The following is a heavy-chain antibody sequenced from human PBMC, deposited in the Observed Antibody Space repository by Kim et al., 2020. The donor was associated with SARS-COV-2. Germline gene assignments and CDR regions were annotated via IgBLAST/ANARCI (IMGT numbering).Heavy chain of an antibody. V-gene: IGHV3-30*03. Sequence: GGSLRLSCAASGFTIRKYGMHWVRQPPGKGLEWVAVISYDGNHKYYADSVKGRFTVSRDNSNNTLYLRVNSLIAEDTAIYYCAIIVGATDFESWGQGTQVTVSS. CDR1: GFTIRKYG. CDR3: AIIVGATDFES. CDR2: ISYDGNHK. J-gene: IGHJ4*02. D-gene: IGHD1-26*01.